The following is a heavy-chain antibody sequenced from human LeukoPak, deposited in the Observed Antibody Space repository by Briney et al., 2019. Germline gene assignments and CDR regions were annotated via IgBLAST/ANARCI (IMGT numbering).Heavy chain of an antibody. Sequence: PSETLSLTCTVSGGSISGSFYYWGWIRQPPGEGLEWIGSIYYSGSTYYNPSLKSRVTTSVDTSKNQFSLNLSSVTAADTAVYYCARRGLIDYWGQGTLVTVSS. CDR2: IYYSGST. CDR3: ARRGLIDY. CDR1: GGSISGSFYY. J-gene: IGHJ4*02. V-gene: IGHV4-39*01. D-gene: IGHD3/OR15-3a*01.